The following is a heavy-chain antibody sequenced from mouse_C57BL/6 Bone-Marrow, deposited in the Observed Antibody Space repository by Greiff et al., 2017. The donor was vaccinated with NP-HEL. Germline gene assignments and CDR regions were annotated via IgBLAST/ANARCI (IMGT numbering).Heavy chain of an antibody. J-gene: IGHJ3*01. CDR1: GFNIKDDY. CDR3: TTYGSLPWFAY. CDR2: IDPENGDT. V-gene: IGHV14-4*01. D-gene: IGHD1-1*01. Sequence: VQLQQSGAELMKPGASVKLSCTASGFNIKDDYMHWVKQRPEQGLEWIGWIDPENGDTEYASKFQGKATITADTSSNTAYLQLSSLTSEDTAVYYCTTYGSLPWFAYWGQGTLVTVSA.